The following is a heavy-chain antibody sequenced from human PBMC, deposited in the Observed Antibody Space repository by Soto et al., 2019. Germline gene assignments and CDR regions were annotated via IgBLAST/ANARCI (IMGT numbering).Heavy chain of an antibody. V-gene: IGHV1-18*01. J-gene: IGHJ6*02. CDR1: GYTFTSYG. CDR2: ISAYNGNT. D-gene: IGHD3-3*01. Sequence: GASVKVSCKASGYTFTSYGISWVRQAPGQGLEWMGWISAYNGNTNYAQKLQGRVTMTTDTSTSTAYMELSSLRSEDTAVYYCARQKVGELRFLEWSYGMDVWGQGTTVTVSS. CDR3: ARQKVGELRFLEWSYGMDV.